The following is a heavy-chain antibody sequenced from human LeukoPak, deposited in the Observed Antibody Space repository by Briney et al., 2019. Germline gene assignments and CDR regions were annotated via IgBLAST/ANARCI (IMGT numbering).Heavy chain of an antibody. CDR1: GFTFNSYA. Sequence: PGGSLRLSCAASGFTFNSYAMSWVRQAPGKGLEWVSSISGSGGSTYYADSVKGRFTISRDNSKNTLYLQMNSLRAEDTAVYYCANRNYYGSGTFFDYWGQGTLVTVSS. D-gene: IGHD3-10*01. CDR2: ISGSGGST. CDR3: ANRNYYGSGTFFDY. V-gene: IGHV3-23*01. J-gene: IGHJ4*02.